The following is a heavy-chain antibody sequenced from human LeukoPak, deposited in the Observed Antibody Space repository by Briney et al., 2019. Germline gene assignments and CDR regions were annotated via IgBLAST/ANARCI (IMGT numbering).Heavy chain of an antibody. CDR3: ARLTRLDSDSSGYYFGAFDI. CDR2: IYYSGST. V-gene: IGHV4-39*07. J-gene: IGHJ3*02. D-gene: IGHD3-22*01. CDR1: GGSISSSSYY. Sequence: SETLSLTCTVSGGSISSSSYYWGWIRQPPGKGLEWIGSIYYSGSTYYNPSLKSRVTISVDTSKNQFSLKPSSVTAADTAVYYCARLTRLDSDSSGYYFGAFDIWGQGTMVTVSS.